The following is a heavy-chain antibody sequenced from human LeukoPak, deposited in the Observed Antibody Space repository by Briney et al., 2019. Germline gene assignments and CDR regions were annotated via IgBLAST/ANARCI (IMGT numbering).Heavy chain of an antibody. CDR2: IYSGGTT. CDR1: GFTVSSNY. V-gene: IGHV3-53*01. CDR3: ASRIVVPTITAGGLDY. Sequence: PGGSLRLSCAASGFTVSSNYMSWVRQAPGKGLEWVSVIYSGGTTYYADSVKGRFTISRDYSKNTLFLQMNSLRAEDTAVYYCASRIVVPTITAGGLDYWGQGTLVTVSS. J-gene: IGHJ4*02. D-gene: IGHD5-12*01.